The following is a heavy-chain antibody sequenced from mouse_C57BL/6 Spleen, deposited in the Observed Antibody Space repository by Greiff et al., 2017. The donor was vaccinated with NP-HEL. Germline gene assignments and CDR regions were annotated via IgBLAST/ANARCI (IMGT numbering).Heavy chain of an antibody. D-gene: IGHD2-4*01. CDR2: IYWDDDK. V-gene: IGHV8-12*01. Sequence: QVTLKVCGPGILQSSQTLSLTCSFSGFSLSTSGMGVSWIRQPSGKGLEWLAHIYWDDDKRYNPSLKSRLTISKDTSRNQVFLKITSVDTADTATYYCARRTYYDYDYYAMDYWGQGTSVTVSS. J-gene: IGHJ4*01. CDR1: GFSLSTSGMG. CDR3: ARRTYYDYDYYAMDY.